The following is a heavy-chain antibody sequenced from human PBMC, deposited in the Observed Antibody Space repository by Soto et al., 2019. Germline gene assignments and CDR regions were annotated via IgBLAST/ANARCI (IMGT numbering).Heavy chain of an antibody. CDR1: GYSLTSYW. V-gene: IGHV5-51*01. CDR2: IYPGDSDT. Sequence: GESLKISCKGSGYSLTSYWIGWVRQMPGKGLEWMGIIYPGDSDTRYSPSFQGQVTISADKSITTAYLQWSSLKASDTAMYYCARRRNTYGSGSDYGMDVWGQGTTVTVSS. CDR3: ARRRNTYGSGSDYGMDV. J-gene: IGHJ6*02. D-gene: IGHD3-10*01.